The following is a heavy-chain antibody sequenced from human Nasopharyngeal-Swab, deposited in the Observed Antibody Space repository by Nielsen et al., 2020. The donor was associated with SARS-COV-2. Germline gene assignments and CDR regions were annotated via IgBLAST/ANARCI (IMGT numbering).Heavy chain of an antibody. J-gene: IGHJ6*02. CDR3: ARDSDIPYSGYGMDV. Sequence: GGSLRLSCAASGFTFSSYWMSWVRQAPGKGLEWVANIKQDGSEKYYVDSVKGRFTISRDNAKNSLYLQMNSLRAADTAVYYCARDSDIPYSGYGMDVWGQGTTVTVSS. CDR2: IKQDGSEK. CDR1: GFTFSSYW. D-gene: IGHD6-13*01. V-gene: IGHV3-7*01.